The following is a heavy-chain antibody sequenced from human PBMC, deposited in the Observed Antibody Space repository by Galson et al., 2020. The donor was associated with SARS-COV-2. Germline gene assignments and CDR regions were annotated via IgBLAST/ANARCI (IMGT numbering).Heavy chain of an antibody. CDR1: GSFVTYGGYS. Sequence: SETLSLTCAVSGSFVTYGGYSWSWIRQSSDKRLEWLGYVYYTGSTYYNPSLKSQISISVDTSKNLFSLNLTSVTAADTAVYFCARGLVRVYDYTIYEGGDYFDSWGQGTQVTVSS. V-gene: IGHV4-30-4*07. CDR2: VYYTGST. D-gene: IGHD3-22*01. CDR3: ARGLVRVYDYTIYEGGDYFDS. J-gene: IGHJ4*02.